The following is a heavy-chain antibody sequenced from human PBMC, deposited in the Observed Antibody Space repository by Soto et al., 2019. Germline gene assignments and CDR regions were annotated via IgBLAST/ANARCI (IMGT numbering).Heavy chain of an antibody. Sequence: GGSLRLSCAGSGFTFSDYYIDWVRQAPGKGLEWVGRSRDKGNSYSTDYAASVKGRFTISRDASKNSLFLQMNSLKTEDTALYYCTRSITGTTSSDYWGQGTLVTVSS. CDR1: GFTFSDYY. D-gene: IGHD1-7*01. V-gene: IGHV3-72*01. CDR3: TRSITGTTSSDY. CDR2: SRDKGNSYST. J-gene: IGHJ4*02.